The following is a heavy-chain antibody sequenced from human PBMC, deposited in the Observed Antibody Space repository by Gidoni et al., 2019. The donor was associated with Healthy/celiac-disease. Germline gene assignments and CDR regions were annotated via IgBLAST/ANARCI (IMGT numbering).Heavy chain of an antibody. CDR1: GGSISSYY. CDR2: IYYSGST. D-gene: IGHD3-3*01. Sequence: QVQLQESGPGLVKPSETLSLTSTVSGGSISSYYWSWIRQPPGKGLEWIGYIYYSGSTNYNPSLKSRVTISVDTSKNQFSLKLSSVTAADTAVYYCARGEIGVVINGMDVWGQGTTVTVSS. V-gene: IGHV4-59*01. CDR3: ARGEIGVVINGMDV. J-gene: IGHJ6*02.